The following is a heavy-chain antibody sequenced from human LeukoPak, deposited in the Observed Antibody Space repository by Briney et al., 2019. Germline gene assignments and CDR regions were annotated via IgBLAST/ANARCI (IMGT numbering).Heavy chain of an antibody. J-gene: IGHJ4*02. CDR1: GGSFSGYY. CDR3: ARQYYYDSSGYYYYHFDY. D-gene: IGHD3-22*01. CDR2: INHSGST. Sequence: PSETLSLTCAVYGGSFSGYYWSWIRQPPGKGLEWIGEINHSGSTNYNPSLKSRVTISVDTSKNQFSLKLSSVTAADTAVYYCARQYYYDSSGYYYYHFDYWGQGTLVTVSS. V-gene: IGHV4-34*01.